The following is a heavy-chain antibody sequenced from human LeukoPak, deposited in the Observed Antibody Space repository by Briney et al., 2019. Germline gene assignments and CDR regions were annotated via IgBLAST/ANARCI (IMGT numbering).Heavy chain of an antibody. CDR2: IKQDGSEK. CDR1: GFTFSNFW. V-gene: IGHV3-7*01. Sequence: PGGSLRLSCVASGFTFSNFWMSWVRQAPGKGLEWVANIKQDGSEKSYVDSVKGRFTISRDNAKNSLYLQMNSLRAEDTAVYYCAELGITMIGGVWGKGTTVTISS. D-gene: IGHD3-10*02. J-gene: IGHJ6*04. CDR3: AELGITMIGGV.